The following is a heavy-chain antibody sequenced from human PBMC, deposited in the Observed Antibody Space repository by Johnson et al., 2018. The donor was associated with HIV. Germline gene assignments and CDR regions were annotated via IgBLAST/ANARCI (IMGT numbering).Heavy chain of an antibody. CDR3: SVYLGTACDF. V-gene: IGHV3-15*01. CDR2: IKTKTEGGTT. D-gene: IGHD6-25*01. Sequence: MLLVESGGGLVKPGGSLRLSCAVYGLSFSKAWMSWVRQAPGKGLEWVGRIKTKTEGGTTDYAASVKGRFTISRDDSKNTLYLQMNSLKTEDTAVYYCSVYLGTACDFWGQVTMVTVSS. J-gene: IGHJ3*01. CDR1: GLSFSKAW.